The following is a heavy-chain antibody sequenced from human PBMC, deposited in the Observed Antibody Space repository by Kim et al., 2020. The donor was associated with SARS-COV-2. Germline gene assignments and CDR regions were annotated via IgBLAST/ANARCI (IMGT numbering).Heavy chain of an antibody. CDR1: GFSLRTSGVG. D-gene: IGHD1-26*01. J-gene: IGHJ6*01. CDR3: SYRLVGATDYCGMEG. V-gene: IGHV2-5*02. Sequence: SGPTLVNPTQTLTLTCTFSGFSLRTSGVGVGWIRQPPGKALEWLALIYWDDDKRYSPSLQSRLTITKDTSKTQVVLTMTNMDPVDTATYYCSYRLVGATDYCGMEGWGQGTTVTVSS. CDR2: IYWDDDK.